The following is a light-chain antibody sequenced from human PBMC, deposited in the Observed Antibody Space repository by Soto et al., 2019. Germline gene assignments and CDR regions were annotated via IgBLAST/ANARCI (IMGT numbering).Light chain of an antibody. J-gene: IGLJ3*02. V-gene: IGLV1-40*01. CDR2: ANT. Sequence: QSVLTQPPSVSGAPGQRVTISCTGSSSNIGADYDVHWCQQLPGAAPKLLIRANTHRPSGVPDRFSASKSGTSASLAITGLQADDEADYYCQSYDSSLSGSVFGGGTKLTVL. CDR1: SSNIGADYD. CDR3: QSYDSSLSGSV.